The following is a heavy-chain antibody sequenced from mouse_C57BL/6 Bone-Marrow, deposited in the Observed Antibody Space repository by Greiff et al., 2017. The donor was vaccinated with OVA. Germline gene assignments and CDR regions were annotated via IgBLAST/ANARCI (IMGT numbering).Heavy chain of an antibody. Sequence: VQLQESGAELARPGASVKLSCKASGYTFTSYGISWVKQRTGQGLEWIGEIYPRSGNTYYNEKFKGKATLTADKSSSTAYMELRILTSEDSAVYFCARWEWLRQYYFDYWGQGTTLTVSS. CDR2: IYPRSGNT. D-gene: IGHD2-2*01. CDR1: GYTFTSYG. CDR3: ARWEWLRQYYFDY. J-gene: IGHJ2*01. V-gene: IGHV1-81*01.